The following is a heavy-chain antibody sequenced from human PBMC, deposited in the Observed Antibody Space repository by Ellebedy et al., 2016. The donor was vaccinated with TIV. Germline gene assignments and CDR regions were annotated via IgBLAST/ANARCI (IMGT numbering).Heavy chain of an antibody. J-gene: IGHJ4*02. CDR2: IYYSGST. CDR1: GGSISSYY. V-gene: IGHV4-39*07. CDR3: ARDSSGYYVY. Sequence: SETLSLTXTVSGGSISSYYWGWIRQPPGKGLEWIGSIYYSGSTYYNPSLKSRVTISVDTSKNQFSLKLSSVTAADTAVYYCARDSSGYYVYWGQGTLVTVSS. D-gene: IGHD3-22*01.